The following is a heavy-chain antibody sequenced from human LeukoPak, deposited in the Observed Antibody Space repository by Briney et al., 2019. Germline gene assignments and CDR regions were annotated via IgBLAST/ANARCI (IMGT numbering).Heavy chain of an antibody. D-gene: IGHD4-23*01. CDR3: ARAGTYDVVMFDP. J-gene: IGHJ5*02. Sequence: SETLSLTCTVSGGSISGSSNYWGWIRQPPGKGLEWIGSIYYTGSTYYNPSLKSRVTISVDTSKNQFSLKLSSVTAADTAVYYCARAGTYDVVMFDPWGQGTLVTVSS. V-gene: IGHV4-39*07. CDR2: IYYTGST. CDR1: GGSISGSSNY.